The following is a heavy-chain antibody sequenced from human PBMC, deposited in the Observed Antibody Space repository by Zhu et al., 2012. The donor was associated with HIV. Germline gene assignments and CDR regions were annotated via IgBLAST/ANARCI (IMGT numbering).Heavy chain of an antibody. Sequence: QVQLQQWGARLLKPSETLSLTCAVYGESLSGHYWSWIRQTPGKGLQWIGEINHSGSTNYNPSLKSRVIISVDTSKKQFSLKLTSVSAADTALYYCARLRRYFDSFLSTARADAFDIWGQGTMVTVSS. J-gene: IGHJ3*02. CDR2: INHSGST. CDR3: ARLRRYFDSFLSTARADAFDI. D-gene: IGHD3-9*01. V-gene: IGHV4-34*02. CDR1: GESLSGHY.